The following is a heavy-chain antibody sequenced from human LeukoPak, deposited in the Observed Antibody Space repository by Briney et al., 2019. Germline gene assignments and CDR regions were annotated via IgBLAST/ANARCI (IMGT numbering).Heavy chain of an antibody. D-gene: IGHD3-22*01. CDR1: GYTFTGYY. V-gene: IGHV1-2*02. CDR2: INPNSGGT. Sequence: ASVKVSCKASGYTFTGYYMHWVRQAPGQGLEWMGWINPNSGGTNYAQKFQGRVTMTRDTSISTAYMELSRLRFDDTAVYYCASGSSYDSSGRGFDYWGQGTLVTVSS. J-gene: IGHJ4*02. CDR3: ASGSSYDSSGRGFDY.